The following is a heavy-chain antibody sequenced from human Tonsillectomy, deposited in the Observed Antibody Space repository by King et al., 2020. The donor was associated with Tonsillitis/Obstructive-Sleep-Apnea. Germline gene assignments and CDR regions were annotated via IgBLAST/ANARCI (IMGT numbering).Heavy chain of an antibody. Sequence: TLKESGPTLVKPTQTLTLTCTFSGFSLSTGGVAVGWIRQPPGQALEWLALIYWDDDKRYSPSLTSRLTITKDTSKNQVVLAMTNMDPVDTVTYYCAHSNPRREVRYNWFDPWGQGTLVTVSS. J-gene: IGHJ5*02. V-gene: IGHV2-5*02. CDR3: AHSNPRREVRYNWFDP. CDR1: GFSLSTGGVA. D-gene: IGHD3-22*01. CDR2: IYWDDDK.